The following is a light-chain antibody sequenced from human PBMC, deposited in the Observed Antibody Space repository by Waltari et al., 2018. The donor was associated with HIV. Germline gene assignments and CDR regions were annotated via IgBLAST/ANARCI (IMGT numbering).Light chain of an antibody. CDR2: EVT. J-gene: IGLJ3*02. CDR3: SSYGDSLRVL. CDR1: TSAIGAYDF. V-gene: IGLV2-8*01. Sequence: QSALPQPPSASGSLGPSVTIPCTGSTSAIGAYDFVSWFHQHPHSAPQLLLYEVTRRPSTVSDRFSGSRSGNTAFLTVAGLQPDDEATYFCSSYGDSLRVLFGGGTNVTVL.